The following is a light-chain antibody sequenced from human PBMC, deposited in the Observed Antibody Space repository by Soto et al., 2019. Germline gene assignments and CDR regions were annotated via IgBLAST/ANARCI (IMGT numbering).Light chain of an antibody. CDR3: QQYNSMLS. J-gene: IGKJ4*01. Sequence: DIQMTQSPSSLSASEGDRVTITCQSSHDVSRNLNWFQQKPGEAPQLLIYDASNLERGVPSRVSGSWSGTDFTLTISSLQPEDVATYYCQQYNSMLSFGGGTEVEIK. V-gene: IGKV1-33*01. CDR2: DAS. CDR1: HDVSRN.